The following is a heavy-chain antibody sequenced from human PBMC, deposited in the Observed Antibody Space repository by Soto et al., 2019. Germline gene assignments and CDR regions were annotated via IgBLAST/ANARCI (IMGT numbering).Heavy chain of an antibody. J-gene: IGHJ4*02. CDR2: ISYDGSGK. CDR3: AKSDYNYPILDY. Sequence: SLRLSCAASGFIFSNYGMHWVRQTPGKGLEWVAVISYDGSGKEYADSVKGRFTISRDNSKNTVYLQMNSLRPEDTAVYYCAKSDYNYPILDYWGQGTLVTVSS. CDR1: GFIFSNYG. D-gene: IGHD5-12*01. V-gene: IGHV3-30*18.